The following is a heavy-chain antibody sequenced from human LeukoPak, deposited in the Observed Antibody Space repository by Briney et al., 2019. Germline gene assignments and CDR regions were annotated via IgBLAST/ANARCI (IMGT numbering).Heavy chain of an antibody. V-gene: IGHV3-21*01. J-gene: IGHJ4*02. D-gene: IGHD3-10*01. Sequence: GGSLRLSCAASGFTFSSYSMNWVRQAPGKGLEWVSSISSSSSYIYYADSVKGRFTISRDNAKSSLYLQMNSLRAEDTVVYYCARADYYGSGSLDLDYWGQGTLVTVSS. CDR2: ISSSSSYI. CDR3: ARADYYGSGSLDLDY. CDR1: GFTFSSYS.